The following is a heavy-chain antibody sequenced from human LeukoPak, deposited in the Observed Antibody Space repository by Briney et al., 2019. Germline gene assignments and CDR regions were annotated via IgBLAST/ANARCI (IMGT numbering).Heavy chain of an antibody. J-gene: IGHJ4*02. V-gene: IGHV4-39*07. D-gene: IGHD5-12*01. Sequence: SETLSLTCTVSGGSISSSSYYWGWIRQPPGKGPEWIGSIYYSGSTYYNPSLKSRVTISVDTSKNQFSLKLSSVTAADTAVYYCARDRGYGDYDYWGQGTLVTVSS. CDR3: ARDRGYGDYDY. CDR1: GGSISSSSYY. CDR2: IYYSGST.